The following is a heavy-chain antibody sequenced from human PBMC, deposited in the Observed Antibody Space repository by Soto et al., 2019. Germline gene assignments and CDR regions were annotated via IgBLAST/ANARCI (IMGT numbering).Heavy chain of an antibody. CDR3: ATGLRYYYFDY. D-gene: IGHD4-17*01. V-gene: IGHV4-31*03. J-gene: IGHJ4*02. Sequence: NPXATLALTCTVSGGSISRGGYYGSCIRQHPGKGLEWIGYIYYSGSTYYNPSLKSRVTISVDTSKNQFSLKLSSVTAADTAVYYCATGLRYYYFDYWGQGTLVTVSS. CDR2: IYYSGST. CDR1: GGSISRGGYY.